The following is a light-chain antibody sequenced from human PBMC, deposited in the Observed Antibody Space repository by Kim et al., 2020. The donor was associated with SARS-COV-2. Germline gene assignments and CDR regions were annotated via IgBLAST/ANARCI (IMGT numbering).Light chain of an antibody. V-gene: IGLV2-14*03. CDR1: SSDVGGYNY. CDR2: GVS. J-gene: IGLJ1*01. Sequence: QSITISCTGTSSDVGGYNYVSWYQQHPDKAPTLMIYGVSNRPSGVSNRFSGSKSGNTASLTISGLQAEDEADYYCSSYTSGSTNYVFGTGTKVTVL. CDR3: SSYTSGSTNYV.